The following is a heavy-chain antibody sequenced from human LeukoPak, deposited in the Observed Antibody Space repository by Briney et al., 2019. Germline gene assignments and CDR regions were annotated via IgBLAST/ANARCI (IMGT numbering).Heavy chain of an antibody. D-gene: IGHD6-6*01. CDR1: GFTFTSYS. CDR2: ISYDGSNK. V-gene: IGHV3-30-3*01. J-gene: IGHJ4*02. CDR3: ARSQPRSSSGFDY. Sequence: GGSLRLSCAASGFTFTSYSMSWVRQAPGKGLEWVAVISYDGSNKYYADSVKGRFTISRDNSKNTLYLQMNSLRAEDTAVYYCARSQPRSSSGFDYWGQGTLVTVSS.